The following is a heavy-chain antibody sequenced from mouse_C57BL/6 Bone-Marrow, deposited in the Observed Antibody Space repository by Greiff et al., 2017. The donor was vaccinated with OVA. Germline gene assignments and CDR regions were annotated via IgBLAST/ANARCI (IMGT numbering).Heavy chain of an antibody. Sequence: VHVKQSGAELVRPGASVKLSCTASGFNIKDDYMHWVKQRPEQGLEWIGWIDPENGDTEYASKFQGKATITADTSSNTAYLQLSSLTSEDTAVYYCTTAYYGSSDWYFDVWGTGTTVTVSS. D-gene: IGHD1-1*01. J-gene: IGHJ1*03. CDR1: GFNIKDDY. CDR3: TTAYYGSSDWYFDV. V-gene: IGHV14-4*01. CDR2: IDPENGDT.